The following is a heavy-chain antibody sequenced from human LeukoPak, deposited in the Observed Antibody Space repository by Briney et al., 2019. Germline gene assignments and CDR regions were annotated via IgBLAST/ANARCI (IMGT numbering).Heavy chain of an antibody. Sequence: PGGSLRLSCAASGFTFSSYGMSWVRQAPGKGLEWVSAISGNDGSAYYADSVKGRFTISRDKSKNTLFLQMNSLRADDTAVYYCAKDRWGDYWGQGTLVTVSS. D-gene: IGHD7-27*01. J-gene: IGHJ4*02. CDR2: ISGNDGSA. CDR3: AKDRWGDY. V-gene: IGHV3-23*01. CDR1: GFTFSSYG.